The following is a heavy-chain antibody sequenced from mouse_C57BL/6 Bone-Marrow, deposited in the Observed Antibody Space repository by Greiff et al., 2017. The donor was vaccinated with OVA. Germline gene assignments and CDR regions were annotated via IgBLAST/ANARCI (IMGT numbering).Heavy chain of an antibody. D-gene: IGHD2-3*01. CDR2: IWGGGST. CDR3: AKRIYDGYYPFAY. Sequence: VKVVESGPGLVAPSQSLSITCTVSGFSLTSYGVDWVRQPPGKGLEWLGVIWGGGSTNYNSALMSRLSISKDNSKSQVFLKMNSLQTDDTAMYYWAKRIYDGYYPFAYWGQGTLVTVSA. V-gene: IGHV2-9*01. J-gene: IGHJ3*01. CDR1: GFSLTSYG.